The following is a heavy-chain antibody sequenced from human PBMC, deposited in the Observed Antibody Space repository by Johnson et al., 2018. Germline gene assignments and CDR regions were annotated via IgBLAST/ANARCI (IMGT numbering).Heavy chain of an antibody. CDR3: ARDPGTTSPAFDI. V-gene: IGHV1-69*01. CDR1: GGTFSSYA. Sequence: QVQLQESGAEVTKPGSSVKVSCTASGGTFSSYAISWVRQAHGHGLEWMGGIIPLFGTANYAPKFQGRVTITADESTSTAYREMSSLRSEDTAVYYYARDPGTTSPAFDIWGQGTMVTVSS. D-gene: IGHD1-7*01. CDR2: IIPLFGTA. J-gene: IGHJ3*02.